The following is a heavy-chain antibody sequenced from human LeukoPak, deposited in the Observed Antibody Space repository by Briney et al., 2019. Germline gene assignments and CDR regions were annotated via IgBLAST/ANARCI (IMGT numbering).Heavy chain of an antibody. CDR1: GASFSGYY. CDR3: ARGRRRYYDSSGYDDY. CDR2: INHSGST. V-gene: IGHV4-34*01. J-gene: IGHJ4*02. Sequence: SETLSLTCAVYGASFSGYYWSWIRQPPGKGLEWIGEINHSGSTNYNPSLKSRVTISVDTSKNQFSLKLSSVTAADTAVYYCARGRRRYYDSSGYDDYWGQGTLVTVSS. D-gene: IGHD3-22*01.